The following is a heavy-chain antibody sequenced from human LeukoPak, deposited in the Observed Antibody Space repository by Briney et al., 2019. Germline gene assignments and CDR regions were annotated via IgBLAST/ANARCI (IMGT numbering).Heavy chain of an antibody. Sequence: SETLSLTGAVKGGSFRGYYWGWIGQPPGKGRGGIGEINHSGSTNYNPSLKSRVTISVDTSKNQFSLKLSSVTAADTAVYYCASLHGIAVAGYYFDYWGQGTLVTVSS. CDR3: ASLHGIAVAGYYFDY. CDR1: GGSFRGYY. J-gene: IGHJ4*02. CDR2: INHSGST. D-gene: IGHD6-19*01. V-gene: IGHV4-34*01.